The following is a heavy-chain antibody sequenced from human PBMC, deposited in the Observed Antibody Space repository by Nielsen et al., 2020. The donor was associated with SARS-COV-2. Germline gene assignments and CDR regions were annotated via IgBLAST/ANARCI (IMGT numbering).Heavy chain of an antibody. CDR3: AKGSQFSSSWYDY. V-gene: IGHV3-53*01. J-gene: IGHJ4*02. CDR2: IYSGGST. CDR1: GFTVSSNY. D-gene: IGHD6-13*01. Sequence: GESLKISCAASGFTVSSNYMSWVRQAPGKGLEWVSVIYSGGSTYYADSVKGRFTISRDNSKNTLYLQMNGLRAEDTAAYYCAKGSQFSSSWYDYWGQGTLVTVSS.